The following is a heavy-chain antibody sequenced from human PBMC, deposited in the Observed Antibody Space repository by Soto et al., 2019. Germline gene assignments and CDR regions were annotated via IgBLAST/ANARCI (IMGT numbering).Heavy chain of an antibody. Sequence: SVKVSCKASGGTFSSYAISWVRQAPGQGLEWMGGIIPIFGTANYAQKFQGRVTITADESTSTAYMELSSLRSEDTAVYYCATYKCSGGSCYSWDYYYYGMHVWGQGTTVTVSS. CDR1: GGTFSSYA. CDR2: IIPIFGTA. V-gene: IGHV1-69*13. D-gene: IGHD2-15*01. CDR3: ATYKCSGGSCYSWDYYYYGMHV. J-gene: IGHJ6*02.